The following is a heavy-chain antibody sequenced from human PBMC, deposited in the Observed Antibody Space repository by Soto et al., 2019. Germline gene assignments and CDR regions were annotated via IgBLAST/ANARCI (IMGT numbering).Heavy chain of an antibody. CDR1: GYTFTSYY. CDR3: ARVDGCSSTSCYVTGWSDP. Sequence: QVQLVQSGAEVKKPGASVKVSCKASGYTFTSYYMHWVRQAPGQGLEWMGIINPSGGSTSYAQKFQGRVTMTRDTSTSTVYMELSSLRSEDTAVYYCARVDGCSSTSCYVTGWSDPRGQGTLVTVSS. J-gene: IGHJ5*02. CDR2: INPSGGST. V-gene: IGHV1-46*01. D-gene: IGHD2-2*01.